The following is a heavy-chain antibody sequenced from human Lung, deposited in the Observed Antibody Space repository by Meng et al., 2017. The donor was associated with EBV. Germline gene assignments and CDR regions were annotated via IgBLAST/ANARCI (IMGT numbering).Heavy chain of an antibody. CDR1: GCSLSHYD. Sequence: QGVRVASGGGVLHPGWSLRLSCAAFGCSLSHYDIHWVRRAPGKGLQWVSSISSSISYAGYYVKGRLTVSRDNSTTPLYLQVNHLRAEDTGLYYCARQDRDLAGSSLDVWGQGITVTVSS. D-gene: IGHD2-15*01. J-gene: IGHJ6*02. CDR3: ARQDRDLAGSSLDV. CDR2: ISSSIS. V-gene: IGHV3-NL1*01.